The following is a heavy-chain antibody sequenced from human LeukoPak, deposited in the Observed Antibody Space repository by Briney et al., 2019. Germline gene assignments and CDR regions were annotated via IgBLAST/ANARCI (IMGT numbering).Heavy chain of an antibody. CDR3: ARGSTYYDSSGQVPFDY. CDR1: GVTINDFY. CDR2: IFNGHQI. V-gene: IGHV3-69-1*01. D-gene: IGHD3-22*01. Sequence: GGSLRLSCAVSGVTINDFYLSMSWVRQAPGKGLEWVSVIFNGHQIYYADSTKGRFTISRDNAKNSLYLQMNSLRAEDTAVYYCARGSTYYDSSGQVPFDYWGQGTLVTVSS. J-gene: IGHJ4*02.